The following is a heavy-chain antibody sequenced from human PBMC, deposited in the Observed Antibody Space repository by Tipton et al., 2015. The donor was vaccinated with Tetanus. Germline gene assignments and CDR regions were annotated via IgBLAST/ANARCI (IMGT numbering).Heavy chain of an antibody. CDR3: ARAGGGSWGNFDY. V-gene: IGHV4-59*01. D-gene: IGHD6-13*01. Sequence: TLSLTCTVSGGSISSYYWSWIRQPPGKGLEWIGYIYFNGSTNYNPSLKSRVTISVDTSKNQFPLKLSSVTAADTAVYYCARAGGGSWGNFDYWGQGALVTVSS. J-gene: IGHJ4*02. CDR1: GGSISSYY. CDR2: IYFNGST.